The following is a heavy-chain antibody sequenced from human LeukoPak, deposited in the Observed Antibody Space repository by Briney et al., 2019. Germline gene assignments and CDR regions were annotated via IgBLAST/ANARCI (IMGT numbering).Heavy chain of an antibody. D-gene: IGHD2-8*01. J-gene: IGHJ6*02. CDR2: ISYDGSNK. CDR3: ARDHILMVYAITYYYYYGMDV. V-gene: IGHV3-30-3*01. CDR1: GFTVSSNY. Sequence: SGGSLRLSCAASGFTVSSNYMSWVRQAPGKGLEWVAVISYDGSNKYYADSVKGRFTISRDNSKNTLYLQMNSLRAEDTAVYYCARDHILMVYAITYYYYYGMDVWGQGTTVTVSS.